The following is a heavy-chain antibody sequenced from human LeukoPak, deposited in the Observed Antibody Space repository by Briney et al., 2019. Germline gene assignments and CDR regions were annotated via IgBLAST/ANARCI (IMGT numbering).Heavy chain of an antibody. D-gene: IGHD2-2*01. CDR1: GFTFDDYA. V-gene: IGHV3-9*01. Sequence: QPGRSLRLSCAASGFTFDDYAMHWVRQAPGKGLEWVSGISRNSGSIGYADSVKGRFTISRDNAKNSLYLQMNSLRAEDTAFYYCAKASGYCSSTSCPPDYWGQGTLVTVSS. CDR2: ISRNSGSI. J-gene: IGHJ4*02. CDR3: AKASGYCSSTSCPPDY.